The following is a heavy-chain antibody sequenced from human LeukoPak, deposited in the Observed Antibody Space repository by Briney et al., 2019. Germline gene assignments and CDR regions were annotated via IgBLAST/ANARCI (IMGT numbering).Heavy chain of an antibody. CDR1: GYTFTQKD. CDR3: GRGFYYYGLDV. V-gene: IGHV1-8*01. J-gene: IGHJ6*02. Sequence: SVKVSCKASGYTFTQKDINWVHQAPGQGLEWMGWMNPKNGNTGYAQKFQGRVTMTRDTSIDTAYMELNALTSDDTAAYYCGRGFYYYGLDVWGQGTTVIVS. CDR2: MNPKNGNT.